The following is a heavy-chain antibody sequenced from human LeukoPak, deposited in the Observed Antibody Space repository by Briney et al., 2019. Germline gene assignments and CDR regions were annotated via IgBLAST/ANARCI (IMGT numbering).Heavy chain of an antibody. V-gene: IGHV3-74*01. CDR3: AKEEYSISPSFDY. D-gene: IGHD3-3*02. J-gene: IGHJ4*02. CDR1: GFTFSIYW. Sequence: GGSLRLSCAPSGFTFSIYWTNWVRQAPGKGLEWVSRIDTDGSTTNYADSVKGRFTISRDNAKNTLYLQMNSLRTEDSAVYYCAKEEYSISPSFDYWGQGTLVTVSS. CDR2: IDTDGSTT.